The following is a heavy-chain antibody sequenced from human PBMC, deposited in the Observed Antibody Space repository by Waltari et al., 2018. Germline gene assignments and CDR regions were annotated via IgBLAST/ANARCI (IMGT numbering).Heavy chain of an antibody. Sequence: QVQLVQSGAEVKKPGASVKVSCKASGYTFTGYYMHWVRQAPGQGLEWMGRINPNSGGTNYAQKFQGRVTMTRDTSISTAYMELSRLRSDDTAVYYCARVNPSSSLGGYFQHWGQGTLVTVSS. CDR1: GYTFTGYY. V-gene: IGHV1-2*06. CDR3: ARVNPSSSLGGYFQH. J-gene: IGHJ1*01. CDR2: INPNSGGT. D-gene: IGHD6-13*01.